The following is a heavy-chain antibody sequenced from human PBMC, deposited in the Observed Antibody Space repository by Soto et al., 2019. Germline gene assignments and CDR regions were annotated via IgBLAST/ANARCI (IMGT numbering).Heavy chain of an antibody. V-gene: IGHV4-30-4*01. J-gene: IGHJ3*02. CDR1: GGSISSGDYY. Sequence: QVQLQESGPGLVKPSQTLSLTCTVSGGSISSGDYYWSWIRQPPGKGLEWIGYIYYSGSTYYNPSLKSRVTISVDTSKNQFSLKLSSVTAADTAVYYCARGIDSSGYYYGNDAFDIWGQGTMVTVSS. CDR2: IYYSGST. D-gene: IGHD3-22*01. CDR3: ARGIDSSGYYYGNDAFDI.